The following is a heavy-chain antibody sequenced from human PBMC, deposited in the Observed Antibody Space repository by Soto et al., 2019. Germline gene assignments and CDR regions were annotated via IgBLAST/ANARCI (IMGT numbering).Heavy chain of an antibody. Sequence: SVKVSCKASGGTFSSYAISWVRQAPGQGLEWMGGIIPIFGTANYAQKFQGRVTITADESTSTAYMELSSLRSEDTAVYYCARGSCSSTSCYTYYYYGMDVWGQGAKVTVSS. V-gene: IGHV1-69*13. CDR1: GGTFSSYA. D-gene: IGHD2-2*02. CDR2: IIPIFGTA. CDR3: ARGSCSSTSCYTYYYYGMDV. J-gene: IGHJ6*02.